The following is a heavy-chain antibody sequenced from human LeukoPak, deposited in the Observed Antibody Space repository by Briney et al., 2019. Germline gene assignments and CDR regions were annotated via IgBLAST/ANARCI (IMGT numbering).Heavy chain of an antibody. CDR2: IKVDGSEK. J-gene: IGHJ4*02. CDR1: GFTFSNYW. Sequence: GGSLRLSCAASGFTFSNYWMSWVRQAPGKGLEWVANIKVDGSEKYYLDSVKGRFTISRDNAKNSVYLQMNSLRAEDTAVYYCASGSRRFDYWGQGTLVTVSS. D-gene: IGHD5-12*01. CDR3: ASGSRRFDY. V-gene: IGHV3-7*01.